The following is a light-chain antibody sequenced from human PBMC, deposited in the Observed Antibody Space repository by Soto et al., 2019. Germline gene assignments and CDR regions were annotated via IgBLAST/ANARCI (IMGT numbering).Light chain of an antibody. CDR1: RRDVGGYNY. CDR2: DVS. CDR3: SSYAGTHIV. J-gene: IGLJ1*01. Sequence: SLLTQPPPPSGAPGQSVAISLPGPRRDVGGYNYVSWYQQHPGKAPKLMIYDVSKRPSGVPDRFSGSKSGNTASLTVSGLQAEDEADYYCSSYAGTHIVFGTGTKVTVL. V-gene: IGLV2-8*01.